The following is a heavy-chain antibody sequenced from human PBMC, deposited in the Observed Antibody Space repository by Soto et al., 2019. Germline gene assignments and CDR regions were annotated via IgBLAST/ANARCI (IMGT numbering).Heavy chain of an antibody. D-gene: IGHD6-25*01. Sequence: SETLSLTCAVYGGAFSVYYWSWIRQPPGKGLEWIGEINHSGSTNYNPSLKSRVTISVDTTKNQFSLKLSSVTAADTAVYYCARRSGIAAGVWYWGQGPLVTVPS. CDR3: ARRSGIAAGVWY. J-gene: IGHJ4*02. CDR1: GGAFSVYY. V-gene: IGHV4-34*01. CDR2: INHSGST.